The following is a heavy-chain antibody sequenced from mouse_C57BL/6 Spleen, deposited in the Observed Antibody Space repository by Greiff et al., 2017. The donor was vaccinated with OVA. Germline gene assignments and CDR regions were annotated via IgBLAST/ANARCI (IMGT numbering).Heavy chain of an antibody. CDR2: IDPSDSYT. D-gene: IGHD4-1*01. V-gene: IGHV1-69*01. CDR3: ARSGTGYFDV. J-gene: IGHJ1*03. Sequence: VQLQQPGAELVMPGASVKLSCKASGYTFTSYWMHWVKQRPGQGLEWIGEIDPSDSYTNYNQKFKGKSTLTVNKSSSTAYMQLSSLTSEDSAGDYCARSGTGYFDVWGTGTTVTVSS. CDR1: GYTFTSYW.